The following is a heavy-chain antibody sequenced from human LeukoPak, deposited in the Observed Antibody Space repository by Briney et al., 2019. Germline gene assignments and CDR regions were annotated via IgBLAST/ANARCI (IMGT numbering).Heavy chain of an antibody. CDR3: XXXXXXXAXYHYYYMDV. V-gene: IGHV3-48*01. CDR2: ISSSSRTX. J-gene: IGHJ6*03. CDR1: SXX. Sequence: SXXXXXVRXAPXKGXXXVSYISSSSRTXYYADSVKGRFTISXXXSXXTVXLQMHSLRAEDTAVYYXXXXXXXXAXYHYYYMDVWGKGTTVTVSS.